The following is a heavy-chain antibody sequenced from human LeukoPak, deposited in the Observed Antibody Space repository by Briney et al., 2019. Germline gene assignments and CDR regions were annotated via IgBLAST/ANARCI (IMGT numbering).Heavy chain of an antibody. CDR1: GGSISSYY. CDR3: ARGAPYGSGSGGYYYYGMDV. V-gene: IGHV4-59*12. Sequence: SETLSLTCTVSGGSISSYYWSWIRQPPGKGLEWIGYIYYSGSTNYSPSLKSRVTISVDRSKNQFSLKLSSVTAADTAVYYCARGAPYGSGSGGYYYYGMDVWGQGTTVTVSS. J-gene: IGHJ6*02. CDR2: IYYSGST. D-gene: IGHD3-10*01.